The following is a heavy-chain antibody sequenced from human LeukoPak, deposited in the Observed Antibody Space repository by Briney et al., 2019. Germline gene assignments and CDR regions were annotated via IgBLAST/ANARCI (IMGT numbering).Heavy chain of an antibody. V-gene: IGHV1-8*01. CDR2: MNPNSGNT. CDR3: ARGYYYDSSGSNWFDP. D-gene: IGHD3-22*01. Sequence: GASVKVSCKASGYTFTSYDINWVRQATGQGPEWMGWMNPNSGNTGYAQKFQGRVTITRNTSISTAYMELSSLRSEDTAVYYCARGYYYDSSGSNWFDPWGQGTLVTVSS. CDR1: GYTFTSYD. J-gene: IGHJ5*02.